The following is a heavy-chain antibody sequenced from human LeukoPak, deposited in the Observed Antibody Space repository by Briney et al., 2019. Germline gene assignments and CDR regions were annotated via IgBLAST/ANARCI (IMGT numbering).Heavy chain of an antibody. J-gene: IGHJ6*02. D-gene: IGHD2-21*02. CDR3: ARDVVVTATYYYYYGMDV. CDR1: GGSISSSSYY. V-gene: IGHV4-39*07. Sequence: PSETLSLTCTVSGGSISSSSYYWGWIRQPPGKGLEWIGSIYYSGSTYYNPSLKSRVTISVDTSKNQSSLKLGSVTAADTAVYYCARDVVVTATYYYYYGMDVWGQGTTVTVSS. CDR2: IYYSGST.